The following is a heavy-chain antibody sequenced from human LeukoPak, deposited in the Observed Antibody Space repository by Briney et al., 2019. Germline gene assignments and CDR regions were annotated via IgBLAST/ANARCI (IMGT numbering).Heavy chain of an antibody. CDR1: GFTFSSYA. CDR2: ISGSGAST. V-gene: IGHV3-23*01. J-gene: IGHJ4*02. D-gene: IGHD2-8*01. CDR3: TTGLYCKNGVCYTFDY. Sequence: GGSLRLSCAASGFTFSSYAMSWVRQAPGKGLEWVSAISGSGASTYYADSVKGRFTISRDNSKNTLYLQMNSLKTEDTAVYYCTTGLYCKNGVCYTFDYWGQGTLVTVSS.